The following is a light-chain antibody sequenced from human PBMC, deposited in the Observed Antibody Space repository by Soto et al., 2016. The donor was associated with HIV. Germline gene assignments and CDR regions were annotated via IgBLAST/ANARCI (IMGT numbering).Light chain of an antibody. J-gene: IGKJ4*01. V-gene: IGKV1-5*03. CDR1: QSISRW. CDR2: KAS. Sequence: DIQMTQSPSTLSASVGDRVTITCRASQSISRWLVRYQQKPGKAPKLLIYKASSLESGVPSRFSGSGSGTEFTLTISSLQPDDFATYYCQHYNSYFGGGTKVEIK. CDR3: QHYNSY.